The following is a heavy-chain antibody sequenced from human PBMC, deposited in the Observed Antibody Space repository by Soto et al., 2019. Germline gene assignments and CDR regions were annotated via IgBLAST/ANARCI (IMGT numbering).Heavy chain of an antibody. V-gene: IGHV4-59*01. J-gene: IGHJ4*02. CDR3: ARMNYYDTSGYPFDY. D-gene: IGHD3-22*01. CDR1: GGSISSYY. CDR2: IYFRGTT. Sequence: PSETLSLTCTVSGGSISSYYWSWIRQPPGKGLEWIGYIYFRGTTNYNPSLKSRVTISADTSKNQFSLKLNSVTAADTAVYYCARMNYYDTSGYPFDYWGQGMMVTVSS.